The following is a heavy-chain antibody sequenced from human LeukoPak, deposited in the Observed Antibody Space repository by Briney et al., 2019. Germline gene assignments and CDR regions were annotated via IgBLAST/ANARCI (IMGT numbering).Heavy chain of an antibody. J-gene: IGHJ4*02. V-gene: IGHV3-7*01. CDR1: GFIFSNYW. CDR2: IKQDGSET. Sequence: GGSLRLSCAASGFIFSNYWMSWVRRAPGKGLEWVANIKQDGSETYYVDSVRGRFTISRDNANNLLYLQMNSLRGEDTAVYYCTRDRSRAEDDWGQGTLVTVSS. CDR3: TRDRSRAEDD. D-gene: IGHD1-14*01.